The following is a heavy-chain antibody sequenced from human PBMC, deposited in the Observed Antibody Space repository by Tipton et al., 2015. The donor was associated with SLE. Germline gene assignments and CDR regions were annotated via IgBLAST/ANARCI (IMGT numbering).Heavy chain of an antibody. Sequence: SLRLSCAASGFTFSSYAMSWVRQAPGKGLEWVSAISGSGGSTYYADSVKGRFTISRDNSKNTLYLQMNSLRAEDTAVYYCAKDNRFDLWGDRFFDYWGQGTLVTVSS. J-gene: IGHJ4*02. CDR3: AKDNRFDLWGDRFFDY. CDR2: ISGSGGST. V-gene: IGHV3-23*01. CDR1: GFTFSSYA. D-gene: IGHD1-14*01.